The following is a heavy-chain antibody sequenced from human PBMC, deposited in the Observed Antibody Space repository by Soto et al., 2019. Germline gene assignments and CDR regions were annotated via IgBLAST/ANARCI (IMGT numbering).Heavy chain of an antibody. CDR3: ARVASGYDCDY. CDR1: GGSVSSGSYY. V-gene: IGHV4-61*01. D-gene: IGHD5-12*01. Sequence: SETLSLTCTVSGGSVSSGSYYWSWIRQPPGKGLEWIGYIYYSGSTNYNPSLKSRVTISVDTSKNQFSLKLSSVTAADTAVYYCARVASGYDCDYWGQGTLVTVSS. J-gene: IGHJ4*02. CDR2: IYYSGST.